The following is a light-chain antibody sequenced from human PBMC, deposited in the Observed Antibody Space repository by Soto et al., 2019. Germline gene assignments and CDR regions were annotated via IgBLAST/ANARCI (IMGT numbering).Light chain of an antibody. J-gene: IGKJ2*01. Sequence: IQMTQSPSTLSASLGDRVTITCRASQDISNWMAWYQQKPGKAPILLIYGASTLQSGVPSRFSGSGSGTECTLTITSLQPADFATYYCQQYHRFPPYTFGHWTKLEI. V-gene: IGKV1-5*01. CDR2: GAS. CDR3: QQYHRFPPYT. CDR1: QDISNW.